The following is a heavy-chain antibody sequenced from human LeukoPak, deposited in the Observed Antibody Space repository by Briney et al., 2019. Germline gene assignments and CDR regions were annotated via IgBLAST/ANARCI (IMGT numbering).Heavy chain of an antibody. CDR1: GFTFSSYA. CDR3: AKAVSSGSSNFDY. J-gene: IGHJ4*02. CDR2: ISGSGGST. D-gene: IGHD1-26*01. Sequence: GGSLRLSCEASGFTFSSYAMSWVRQAPGKGLEWVSAISGSGGSTYYADSVKGRFTISRDNSKNTLYLQMNSLRAEDTAVYYCAKAVSSGSSNFDYWGQGTLVTVSS. V-gene: IGHV3-23*01.